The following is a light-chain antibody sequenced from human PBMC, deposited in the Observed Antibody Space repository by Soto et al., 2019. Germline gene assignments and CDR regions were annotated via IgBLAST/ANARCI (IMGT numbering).Light chain of an antibody. V-gene: IGKV1-27*01. Sequence: DIQMTQSPSSLSASVGDRVTIPCRSSQGISNHVAWYQQKPGKVPKLLIYGASTLQSGVPSRFSGSGSGTDFTLTISSLQPEDFAVYYCQQRSNWPPLTFGQGTRLEIK. CDR1: QGISNH. CDR2: GAS. J-gene: IGKJ5*01. CDR3: QQRSNWPPLT.